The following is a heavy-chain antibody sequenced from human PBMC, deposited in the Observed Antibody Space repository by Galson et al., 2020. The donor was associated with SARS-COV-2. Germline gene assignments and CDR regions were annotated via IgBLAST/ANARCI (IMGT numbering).Heavy chain of an antibody. V-gene: IGHV3-23*01. CDR2: IMYSGDIT. Sequence: GESLSLSCAASGYTITKSAMAWIRQAPGKGLEWGSSIMYSGDITFYADSLKGRFTVSRDNSKNTLFLQMHSLRTEDTAIYYCATGGDFDSWGQGTLITVSS. CDR3: ATGGDFDS. J-gene: IGHJ4*02. D-gene: IGHD3-10*01. CDR1: GYTITKSA.